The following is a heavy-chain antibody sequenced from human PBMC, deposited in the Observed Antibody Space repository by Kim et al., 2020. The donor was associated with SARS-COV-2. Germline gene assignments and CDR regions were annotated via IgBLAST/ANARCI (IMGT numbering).Heavy chain of an antibody. J-gene: IGHJ6*02. D-gene: IGHD3-10*01. CDR2: IIPSKKS. CDR1: GDSIRSSY. V-gene: IGHV4-4*07. Sequence: SETLSLTCTVSGDSIRSSYWSWIRQPAGKGLEWIGRIIPSKKSDYNPSLKSRVTMSLDMSKNQFSLKLSSVTAADTAIYYCARDSGSPPYYGMDVWGQGTTVTVSS. CDR3: ARDSGSPPYYGMDV.